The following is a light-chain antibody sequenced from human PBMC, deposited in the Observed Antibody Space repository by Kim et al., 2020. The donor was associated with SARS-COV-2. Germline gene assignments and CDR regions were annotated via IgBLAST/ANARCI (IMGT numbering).Light chain of an antibody. CDR3: QQYNSWPLT. CDR1: QTVRIN. Sequence: PGERATLPCRASQTVRINLAWYQRKPGQAPRLLIYDASTRATGIPGRFSGSGSGTEFTLTISSLQSEDFALYYCQQYNSWPLTFGAGTKVDIK. V-gene: IGKV3-15*01. J-gene: IGKJ4*01. CDR2: DAS.